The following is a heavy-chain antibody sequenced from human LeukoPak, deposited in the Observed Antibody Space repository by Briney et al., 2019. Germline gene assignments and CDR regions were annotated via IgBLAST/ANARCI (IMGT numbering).Heavy chain of an antibody. CDR2: ISGTGKTI. Sequence: GGSLRLSCAASGFTFGDYYMSRIRQTPGRGLDWVSYISGTGKTIYYADSVKGRFTISRDNAKNSLYLQMNSLRVEDTAVYYCARIESAYYFYYMDVWGKGTTVTVSS. CDR3: ARIESAYYFYYMDV. V-gene: IGHV3-11*01. CDR1: GFTFGDYY. J-gene: IGHJ6*03. D-gene: IGHD4/OR15-4a*01.